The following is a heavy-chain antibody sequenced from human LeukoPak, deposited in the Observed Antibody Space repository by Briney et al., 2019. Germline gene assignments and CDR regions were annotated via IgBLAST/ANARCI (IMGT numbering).Heavy chain of an antibody. CDR1: GYTFTGYY. CDR2: INPNSGGT. V-gene: IGHV1-2*02. J-gene: IGHJ4*02. CDR3: ARDHYYGSGSYSEYYFDY. Sequence: ASVKVSCKASGYTFTGYYMHWVRQAPGQGLEWMGWINPNSGGTNYAQKFQGRVTMTRDTSISTAYMELSRLRSDDTAVYYYARDHYYGSGSYSEYYFDYWGQGTLVTVSS. D-gene: IGHD3-10*01.